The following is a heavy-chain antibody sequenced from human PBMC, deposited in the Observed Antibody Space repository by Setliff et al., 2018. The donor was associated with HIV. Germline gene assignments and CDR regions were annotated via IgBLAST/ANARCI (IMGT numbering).Heavy chain of an antibody. CDR1: GFTFRRYS. D-gene: IGHD3-3*01. CDR3: ARQRPGITVFVAATDAFDV. Sequence: RLSCAASGFTFRRYSMNWVRQAPGRGLEWVSYISGTGSTNYSADSVKGRFTISRDNAKNSLNLQMNSLIAQDTAIYYCARQRPGITVFVAATDAFDVWGLGTSVTVSS. CDR2: ISGTGSTN. J-gene: IGHJ3*01. V-gene: IGHV3-48*04.